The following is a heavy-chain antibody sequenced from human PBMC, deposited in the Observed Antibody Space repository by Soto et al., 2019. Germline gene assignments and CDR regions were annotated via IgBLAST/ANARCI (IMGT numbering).Heavy chain of an antibody. CDR1: GGSFGGYW. CDR3: ARAWGHHGSGTP. V-gene: IGHV4-34*01. Sequence: PSETLSLTCAVYGGSFGGYWWSWIRQPPGKGLEWIGEISDSGGTSYNPSLESRVTISLDSSNNHFSLKLTSVTAAETAVYYCARAWGHHGSGTPWGQGTLVTVSS. D-gene: IGHD3-10*01. J-gene: IGHJ4*02. CDR2: ISDSGGT.